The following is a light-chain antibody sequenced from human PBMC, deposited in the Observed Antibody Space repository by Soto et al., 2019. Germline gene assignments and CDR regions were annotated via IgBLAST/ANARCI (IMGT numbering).Light chain of an antibody. V-gene: IGLV2-23*01. CDR2: EGS. Sequence: QSALTQPASVSGSPGQSITISCTGTSSDVGSYNLVSWYQQHPGKAPKLMIYEGSKRPSGVSNRFSGSKSGNTASLTISGLQAEDEADYSCCSYAGSSFLYVFGTGTQLTVL. CDR3: CSYAGSSFLYV. CDR1: SSDVGSYNL. J-gene: IGLJ1*01.